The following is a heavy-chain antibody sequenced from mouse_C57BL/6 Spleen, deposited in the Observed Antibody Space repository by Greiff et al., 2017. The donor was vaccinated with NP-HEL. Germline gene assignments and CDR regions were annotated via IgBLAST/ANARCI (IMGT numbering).Heavy chain of an antibody. CDR3: AISRLNCHDY. CDR2: IHPNSGST. J-gene: IGHJ2*01. Sequence: QVQLQQPGAELVKPGASVKLSCKASGYTFTSYWMHWVKQRPGQGLEWIGMIHPNSGSTNYNEKFKSKATLTVDKSSSTAYLQLSSQTSEDSAVYYCAISRLNCHDYWGQGTTLTVSS. CDR1: GYTFTSYW. V-gene: IGHV1-64*01. D-gene: IGHD4-1*01.